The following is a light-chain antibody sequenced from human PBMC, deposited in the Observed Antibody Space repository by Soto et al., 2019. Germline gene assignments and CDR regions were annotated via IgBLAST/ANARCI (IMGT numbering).Light chain of an antibody. CDR2: DTN. CDR1: ISNVGDNS. Sequence: QSVLTQPPSVSAAPRQEVTISCSGTISNVGDNSVSWYQQLPGRASKLLLHDTNKRPSAIPARFSGSKSGTSATLGITGLQTEXXXNYYCGAWDRGVSVDVFGTGTELTVL. J-gene: IGLJ1*01. CDR3: GAWDRGVSVDV. V-gene: IGLV1-51*01.